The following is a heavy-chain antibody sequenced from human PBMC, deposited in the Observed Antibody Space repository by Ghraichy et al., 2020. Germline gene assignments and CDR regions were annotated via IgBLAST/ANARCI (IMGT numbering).Heavy chain of an antibody. CDR1: GGSITNYY. V-gene: IGHV4-59*08. Sequence: SETLSLTCTVSGGSITNYYWSWIRQSPGKGLEWIGYVYYSGSTNRNPSLKSRVAISVDTSKNQFSLQLNSVTASDPAVYYCARSVAAPADYFDYWGQGTLVTVSS. D-gene: IGHD6-19*01. J-gene: IGHJ4*02. CDR2: VYYSGST. CDR3: ARSVAAPADYFDY.